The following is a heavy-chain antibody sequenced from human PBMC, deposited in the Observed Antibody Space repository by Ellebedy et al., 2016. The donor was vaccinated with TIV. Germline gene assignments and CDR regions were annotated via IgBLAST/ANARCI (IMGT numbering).Heavy chain of an antibody. CDR3: ATEYYYGSGTYGPRAYSN. CDR2: IKQDGSEK. V-gene: IGHV3-7*03. J-gene: IGHJ4*02. D-gene: IGHD3-10*01. Sequence: GESLKISCAASGFAFRDYWMTWVRQAPGKGLEWVANIKQDGSEKYHVDSVKGRFTISRDNAKKSMYLQMNSLRAEDTAVYYCATEYYYGSGTYGPRAYSNWGQGTLVTVSS. CDR1: GFAFRDYW.